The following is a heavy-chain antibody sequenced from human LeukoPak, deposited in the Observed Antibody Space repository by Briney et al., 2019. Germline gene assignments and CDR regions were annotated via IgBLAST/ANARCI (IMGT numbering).Heavy chain of an antibody. CDR3: ARQGCSSTSCYIFWFDT. D-gene: IGHD2-2*02. J-gene: IGHJ5*02. CDR1: GGSISSSSYY. CDR2: IYYSGST. V-gene: IGHV4-39*01. Sequence: SETLSLTCTVSGGSISSSSYYWGWIRQPPGKGLEWIGSIYYSGSTYYNPSLKSRVTISVDTSKNQFSLKLSSVTAADTAVYYCARQGCSSTSCYIFWFDTRGQGILVTVSS.